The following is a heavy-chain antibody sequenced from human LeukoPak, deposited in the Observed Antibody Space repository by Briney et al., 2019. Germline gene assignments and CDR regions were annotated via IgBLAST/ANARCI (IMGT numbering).Heavy chain of an antibody. D-gene: IGHD3-10*01. CDR3: ARGSYNFDY. CDR2: IYYSGST. J-gene: IGHJ4*02. V-gene: IGHV4-59*01. Sequence: SETLSLTCIVSGGFISSYYWSWIRQPPGRGLEWIGFIYYSGSTNYSPSLKSRVTISVDTSKSQFSLKLNSVTAADTAVYYCARGSYNFDYWGQGTLVTVSS. CDR1: GGFISSYY.